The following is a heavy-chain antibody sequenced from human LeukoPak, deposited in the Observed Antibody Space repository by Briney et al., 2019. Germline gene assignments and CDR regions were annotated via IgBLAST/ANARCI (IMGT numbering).Heavy chain of an antibody. D-gene: IGHD3-3*02. V-gene: IGHV4-59*12. J-gene: IGHJ6*02. CDR3: ARDSPIIISTNYGMDV. CDR2: IYYSGST. CDR1: GGSISSYY. Sequence: NPSETLSLTCTVSGGSISSYYWSWIRQPPGKGLEWIGYIYYSGSTNYNPSLKSRVTISVDTSKNQFSLKLTSVTAADTAVYYCARDSPIIISTNYGMDVWGQGTTVTVSS.